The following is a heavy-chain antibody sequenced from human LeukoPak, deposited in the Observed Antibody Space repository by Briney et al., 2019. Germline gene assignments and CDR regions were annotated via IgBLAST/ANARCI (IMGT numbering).Heavy chain of an antibody. D-gene: IGHD2-15*01. Sequence: GGSLRLSCAASGFTFSSYGMHWVRQVPGKGLEWVAVRRFDGSNKYYADSVKGRFTISRDNSKNTLYLQMNSLRAEDTAVYYCARDLLVVVAATSYGMDVWGQGTTVTVSS. CDR2: RRFDGSNK. J-gene: IGHJ6*02. CDR1: GFTFSSYG. V-gene: IGHV3-33*01. CDR3: ARDLLVVVAATSYGMDV.